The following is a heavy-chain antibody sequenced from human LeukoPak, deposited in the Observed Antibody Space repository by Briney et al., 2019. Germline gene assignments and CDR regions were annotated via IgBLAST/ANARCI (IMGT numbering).Heavy chain of an antibody. Sequence: GRSLRLSCAASGFTFSSYGMHWVRQAPGKGLEWVAVISYDGSDKYSADSVKGRFTISRDSSKNTLYLQMNSLRAEDTAVYYCAKNAHYQGYSYGGIDYWGQGTLVTVSS. D-gene: IGHD5-18*01. V-gene: IGHV3-30*18. J-gene: IGHJ4*02. CDR2: ISYDGSDK. CDR1: GFTFSSYG. CDR3: AKNAHYQGYSYGGIDY.